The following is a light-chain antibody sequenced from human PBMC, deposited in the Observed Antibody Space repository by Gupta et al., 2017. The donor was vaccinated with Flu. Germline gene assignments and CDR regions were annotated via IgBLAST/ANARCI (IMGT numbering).Light chain of an antibody. V-gene: IGLV2-14*01. CDR1: SSDVGGYNY. Sequence: SITISCTGTSSDVGGYNYVSWYQQHPGKAPKLMIYEVSNRPSGVSNRFSGSKSGNTASLTISGLQAEDEADYYCSSYISSSLLVFGTGTKVTVL. CDR3: SSYISSSLLV. CDR2: EVS. J-gene: IGLJ1*01.